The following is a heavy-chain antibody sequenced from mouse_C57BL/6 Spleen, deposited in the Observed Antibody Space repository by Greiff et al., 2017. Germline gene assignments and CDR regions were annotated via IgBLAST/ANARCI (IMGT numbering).Heavy chain of an antibody. D-gene: IGHD1-1*01. CDR1: GFTFSSYA. CDR2: ISDGGSYT. V-gene: IGHV5-4*01. CDR3: ARDERGGSRGFDY. Sequence: EVMLVESGGGLVKPGGSLKLSCAASGFTFSSYAMSWVRQTPEKRLEWVATISDGGSYTYYPDNVKGRFTISRDNAKNNLYLQMSHLKSEDTAMYYCARDERGGSRGFDYWGQGTTLTVSS. J-gene: IGHJ2*01.